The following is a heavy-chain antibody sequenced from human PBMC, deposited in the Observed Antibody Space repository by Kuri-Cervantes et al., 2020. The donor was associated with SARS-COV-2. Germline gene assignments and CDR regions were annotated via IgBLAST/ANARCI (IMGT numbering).Heavy chain of an antibody. J-gene: IGHJ4*02. V-gene: IGHV4-34*01. CDR2: IYYSGST. D-gene: IGHD2-2*01. CDR3: ARQEIHSIVVVPAAIDY. Sequence: GSLRLSCAVYGGSFSDYYWTWIRQPPGKGLEWIGSIYYSGSTYYNPSLKSRVTISVDTSKNQFSLKLSSVTAADTAVYYCARQEIHSIVVVPAAIDYWGQGTLVTVSS. CDR1: GGSFSDYY.